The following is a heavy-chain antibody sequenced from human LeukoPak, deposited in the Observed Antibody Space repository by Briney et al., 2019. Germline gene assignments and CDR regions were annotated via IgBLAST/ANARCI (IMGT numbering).Heavy chain of an antibody. CDR1: VFTFSSYA. V-gene: IGHV3-23*01. CDR2: ISGSGGST. CDR3: AKAFDFWSGYPDNNWFHP. Sequence: GGSLRLSCAASVFTFSSYAMSWVRQAPGKGLEWVSAISGSGGSTYYADSVKGRSTISRDNSKNTLYLQMNSLRAEDTAVYYCAKAFDFWSGYPDNNWFHPWGQGTRVTVSS. D-gene: IGHD3-3*01. J-gene: IGHJ5*02.